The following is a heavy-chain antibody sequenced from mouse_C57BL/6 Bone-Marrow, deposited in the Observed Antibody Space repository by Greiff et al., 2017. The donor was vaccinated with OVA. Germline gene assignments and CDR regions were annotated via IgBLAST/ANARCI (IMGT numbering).Heavy chain of an antibody. J-gene: IGHJ3*01. D-gene: IGHD3-2*02. CDR3: ASRTAQAT. CDR1: GFTFSDYG. V-gene: IGHV5-17*01. CDR2: ISSGSSTI. Sequence: EVKVEESGGGLVKPGGSLKLSCAASGFTFSDYGMHWVRQAPEKGLEWVAYISSGSSTIYYADTVKGRFTISRDNAKNTLFLQMTSLRSEDTAMYYCASRTAQATWGQGTLVTVSA.